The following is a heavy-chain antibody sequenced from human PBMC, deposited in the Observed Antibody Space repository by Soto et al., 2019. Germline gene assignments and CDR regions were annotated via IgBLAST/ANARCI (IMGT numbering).Heavy chain of an antibody. CDR3: AKVRGDSSGWKGDEAFDI. D-gene: IGHD6-19*01. CDR2: ISYDGSNK. Sequence: GSLRLSCAASGFTFSSYGMHWVRQAPGKGLEWVAVISYDGSNKYYADSVKGRFTISRDNSKNTLYLQMNSLRAEDTAVYYCAKVRGDSSGWKGDEAFDIWGQGTMVTVAS. V-gene: IGHV3-30*18. CDR1: GFTFSSYG. J-gene: IGHJ3*02.